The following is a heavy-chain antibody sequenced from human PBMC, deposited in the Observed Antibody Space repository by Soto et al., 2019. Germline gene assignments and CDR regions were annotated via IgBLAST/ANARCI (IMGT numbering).Heavy chain of an antibody. D-gene: IGHD3-22*01. J-gene: IGHJ6*02. CDR2: ISSGGSFI. Sequence: EVQLVESGGGLVKPGGSLRLSCATSGFTFSHYSINWVRQAPGQGLEWVASISSGGSFIYYADSVKGRFTVSRDNAENSLSLQMNSLRAEDTAVYYCARLNGNYYDSSGYYWYYYGMDVWGQGTTVIVSS. CDR3: ARLNGNYYDSSGYYWYYYGMDV. CDR1: GFTFSHYS. V-gene: IGHV3-21*01.